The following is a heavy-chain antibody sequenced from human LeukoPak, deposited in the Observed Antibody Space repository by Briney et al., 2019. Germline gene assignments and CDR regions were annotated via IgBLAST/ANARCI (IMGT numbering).Heavy chain of an antibody. D-gene: IGHD3-16*02. CDR1: GYTFTSYY. CDR2: INPSGGST. CDR3: ARAGAPEEDYDYVWGSYRYPIDY. V-gene: IGHV1-46*01. J-gene: IGHJ4*02. Sequence: GASVKVSCKASGYTFTSYYMHWVRQAPGQGLEWMGIINPSGGSTSYAQKFQGRVTMTRDTSTSTVYMELSSLRSEDTAVYYCARAGAPEEDYDYVWGSYRYPIDYWGQGTLVTVSS.